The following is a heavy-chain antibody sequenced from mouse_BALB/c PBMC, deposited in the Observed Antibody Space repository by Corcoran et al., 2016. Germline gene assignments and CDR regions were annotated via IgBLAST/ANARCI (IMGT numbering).Heavy chain of an antibody. V-gene: IGHV1-85*01. J-gene: IGHJ1*01. CDR1: GYTFTSYD. CDR3: ARIPHYYGSSYWYFDV. Sequence: QVQLQQSGAELVKPGASVKLSCKASGYTFTSYDINWVRQRPEQGLAWIGWIFPGDGSTKYNEKFKGKATLTTDKSSSTAYMQLSRLTSEDSAVYFCARIPHYYGSSYWYFDVWGAGTTVTVSS. D-gene: IGHD1-1*01. CDR2: IFPGDGST.